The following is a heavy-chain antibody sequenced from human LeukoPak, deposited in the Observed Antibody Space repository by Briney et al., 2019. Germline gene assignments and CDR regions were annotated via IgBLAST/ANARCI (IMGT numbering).Heavy chain of an antibody. CDR3: ARKRSPGAFDI. CDR1: GFIFSSYS. J-gene: IGHJ3*02. Sequence: KSGGSLRLSCAASGFIFSSYSMNWVRQAPGKGLDWVSSINSYSSDIYYADSVKGRSTISRDNAKNSLYLQMNSLRAEDTAVYYCARKRSPGAFDIWGQGTMVTVSS. CDR2: INSYSSDI. V-gene: IGHV3-21*01.